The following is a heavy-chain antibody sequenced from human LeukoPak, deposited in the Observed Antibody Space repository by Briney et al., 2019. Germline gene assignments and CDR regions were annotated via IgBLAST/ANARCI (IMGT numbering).Heavy chain of an antibody. CDR3: ARVKSGYSYGLGYYFDY. D-gene: IGHD5-18*01. Sequence: PSETLSLTCTVSGGSISSSSYYWGWIRQPPGKGLEWIGSIYYSGNTYYNPSLKSRVTISVDTSKNQFSLKLSSVTAADTAVYYCARVKSGYSYGLGYYFDYWGQGTLVTVSS. CDR2: IYYSGNT. CDR1: GGSISSSSYY. J-gene: IGHJ4*02. V-gene: IGHV4-39*07.